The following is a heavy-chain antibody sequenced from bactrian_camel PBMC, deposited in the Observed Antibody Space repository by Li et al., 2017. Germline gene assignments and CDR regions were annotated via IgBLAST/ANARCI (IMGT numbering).Heavy chain of an antibody. CDR3: AAEGGACRPTAVLSFGF. J-gene: IGHJ6*01. CDR1: GSDYPHSPTC. V-gene: IGHV3S1*01. Sequence: HVQLVESGGGSVQAGGSLTLSSVASGSDYPHSPTCMAWFRQVPGKEREGVAALYFGGGSLYYADFVKGRFTISRDNAKNTTFLQMNSLKPEDTAMYYCAAEGGACRPTAVLSFGFLGKGTQVTVS. D-gene: IGHD5*01. CDR2: LYFGGGSL.